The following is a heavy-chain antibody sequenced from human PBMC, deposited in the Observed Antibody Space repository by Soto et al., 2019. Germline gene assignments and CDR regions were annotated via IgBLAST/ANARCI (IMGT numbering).Heavy chain of an antibody. J-gene: IGHJ3*02. Sequence: SVKVSCKASGFTFTSSAVQWVRQARGQRLEWIGWIVVGSGNTNYAQKFQERVTITRDMSTSTAYMELSSLRSEDTAVYYCAATSSRDGYNLADAFDIWGQGTMVTVSS. CDR2: IVVGSGNT. CDR3: AATSSRDGYNLADAFDI. V-gene: IGHV1-58*01. D-gene: IGHD5-12*01. CDR1: GFTFTSSA.